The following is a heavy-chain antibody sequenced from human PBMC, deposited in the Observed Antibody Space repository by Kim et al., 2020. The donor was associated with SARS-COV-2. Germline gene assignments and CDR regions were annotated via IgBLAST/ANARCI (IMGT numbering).Heavy chain of an antibody. CDR2: INHSGST. V-gene: IGHV4-34*01. J-gene: IGHJ3*02. D-gene: IGHD3-22*01. CDR3: ARDECDSSDPLYAFDI. CDR1: GGSFSGYY. Sequence: SETLSLTCAVYGGSFSGYYWSWIRQPPGKGLEWIGEINHSGSTNYNPSLKSRVTISVDTSKNQFSLKLSSVTAADTAVYYCARDECDSSDPLYAFDIWGQGTMVTVSS.